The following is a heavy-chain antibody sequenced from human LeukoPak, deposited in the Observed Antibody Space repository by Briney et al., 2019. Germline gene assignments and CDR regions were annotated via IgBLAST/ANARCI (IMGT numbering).Heavy chain of an antibody. J-gene: IGHJ4*02. V-gene: IGHV4-34*01. CDR1: GGSISSYY. Sequence: SESLSLTCTVSGGSISSYYWSWIRQPPGKGLEWVGEINHSGSTNYNPSLKSRVTISVDTSKNQFSLKLSSVTAADTAVYYCAGVGGSGLGLSAWGQGTLVTVSS. CDR2: INHSGST. CDR3: AGVGGSGLGLSA. D-gene: IGHD2-15*01.